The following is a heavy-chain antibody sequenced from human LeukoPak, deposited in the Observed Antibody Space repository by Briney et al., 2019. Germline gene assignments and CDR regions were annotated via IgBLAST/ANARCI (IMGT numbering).Heavy chain of an antibody. Sequence: SVKVSCKASGGTFSSYAISWVRQAPGQGLEWMGGIIPIFGTANYAQKFQGRVTITTDESTSTAYMELSSLRSEDTAVYYCARDVGGRYFEGPLYYYYYMDVWGKGTTVTVSS. CDR2: IIPIFGTA. CDR3: ARDVGGRYFEGPLYYYYYMDV. CDR1: GGTFSSYA. D-gene: IGHD3-9*01. V-gene: IGHV1-69*05. J-gene: IGHJ6*03.